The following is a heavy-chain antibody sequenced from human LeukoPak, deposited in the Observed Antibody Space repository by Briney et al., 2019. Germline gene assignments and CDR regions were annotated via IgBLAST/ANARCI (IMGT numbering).Heavy chain of an antibody. J-gene: IGHJ4*02. CDR2: ISGSGGST. V-gene: IGHV3-23*01. Sequence: PGGSLRLSCAAAGFTFSNYAMTWVRQAPGKGLEWVSVISGSGGSTHYADSVKGRFTMSRDNSKNMLYLQMNSLRADDTAVYYCAKDWQWLVFGLFDYWGQGTLVTVSS. D-gene: IGHD6-19*01. CDR3: AKDWQWLVFGLFDY. CDR1: GFTFSNYA.